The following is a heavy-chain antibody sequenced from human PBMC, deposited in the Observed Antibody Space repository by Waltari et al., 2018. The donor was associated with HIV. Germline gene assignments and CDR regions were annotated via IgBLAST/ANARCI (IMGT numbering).Heavy chain of an antibody. CDR2: IYSGGST. Sequence: EVQLVESGGGLIQPGGSLRLSCAASGFTVSSNYMRWVRQAPGKGLEWVSVIYSGGSTYYADSVKGRFTISRDNSKNTLYLQMNSLRAEDTAVYYCARVLRDKKDYYGMDVWGQGTTVTVSS. D-gene: IGHD3-10*01. CDR3: ARVLRDKKDYYGMDV. CDR1: GFTVSSNY. J-gene: IGHJ6*02. V-gene: IGHV3-53*01.